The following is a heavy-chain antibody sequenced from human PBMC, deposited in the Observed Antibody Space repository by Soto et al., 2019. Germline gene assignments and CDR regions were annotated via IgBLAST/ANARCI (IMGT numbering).Heavy chain of an antibody. CDR3: ARRHITMVRGVPRGYGMDV. D-gene: IGHD3-10*01. CDR2: IYYSGST. V-gene: IGHV4-39*01. J-gene: IGHJ6*02. Sequence: SETLSLTCTVSGGSISSSSYYWGWIRQPPGKGLEWIGSIYYSGSTYYNPSLKSRVTISVDTSKNQFSLKLSSVTAADTAVYYCARRHITMVRGVPRGYGMDVWGQGTTVTVSS. CDR1: GGSISSSSYY.